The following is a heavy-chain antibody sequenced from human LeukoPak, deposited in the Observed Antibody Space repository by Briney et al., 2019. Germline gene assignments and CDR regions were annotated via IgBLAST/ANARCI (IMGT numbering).Heavy chain of an antibody. Sequence: ASETLSLTCTVSGGSISSYYWSWIRQPPGKGLEWIGYIYYSGSTNYNPSLKSRVTISVDTSKNQFSLKLSSVTAADAAVYYCARDLHTTAFDIWGQGTMVTVSS. J-gene: IGHJ3*02. V-gene: IGHV4-59*01. CDR1: GGSISSYY. D-gene: IGHD1-1*01. CDR3: ARDLHTTAFDI. CDR2: IYYSGST.